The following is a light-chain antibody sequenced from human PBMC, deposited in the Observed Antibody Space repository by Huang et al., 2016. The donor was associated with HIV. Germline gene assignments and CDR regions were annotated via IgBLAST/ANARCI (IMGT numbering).Light chain of an antibody. J-gene: IGKJ1*01. CDR3: QQYNTCPWT. CDR2: KAS. V-gene: IGKV1-5*03. CDR1: QTISSW. Sequence: DIQMTQSPSTLSASVGDRVTITCRASQTISSWLAWYRQKPGKAPKLLIYKASDLESGVPSRFSGSASGTEFTLTITSLQPDDFGTYYCQQYNTCPWTFGQGTKVEIK.